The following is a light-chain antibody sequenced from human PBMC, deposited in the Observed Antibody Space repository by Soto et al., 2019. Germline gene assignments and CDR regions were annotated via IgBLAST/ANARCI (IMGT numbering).Light chain of an antibody. CDR1: QGISSY. J-gene: IGKJ4*02. CDR2: AAS. CDR3: QQLNSVPR. V-gene: IGKV1-9*01. Sequence: DIQLTQSPSFLSASVGDRVTITCRASQGISSYLAWYQQKPEKAPKLLIHAASTLQSGVPSRFSGSGSGTEFTLTINCLQPEDVATYYCQQLNSVPRFGGGTKVEIK.